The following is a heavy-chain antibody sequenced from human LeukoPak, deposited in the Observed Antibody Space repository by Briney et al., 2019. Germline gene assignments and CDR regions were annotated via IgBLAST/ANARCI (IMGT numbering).Heavy chain of an antibody. CDR1: GFTFDGYT. D-gene: IGHD2-15*01. J-gene: IGHJ6*03. CDR2: ISWDADDT. Sequence: GGSLRLSCAASGFTFDGYTMHWVRQAPGKGLEWVSLISWDADDTYYADSVKGRFTISRDNSKKSLYLQMNSLRTEDTALYYCAKGPRYCSGGTCLYYYYYMDVWGKGTTVTVSS. V-gene: IGHV3-43*01. CDR3: AKGPRYCSGGTCLYYYYYMDV.